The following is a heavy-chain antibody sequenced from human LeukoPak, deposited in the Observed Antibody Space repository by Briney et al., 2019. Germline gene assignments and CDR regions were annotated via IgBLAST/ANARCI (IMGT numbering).Heavy chain of an antibody. CDR3: AKDPGIAAADVYYHYGMDV. J-gene: IGHJ6*02. V-gene: IGHV3-23*01. D-gene: IGHD6-13*01. CDR2: ISGSGGST. Sequence: GGSLRLSCAASGFTFSSYAMSWVRQAPGKGLEWFSAISGSGGSTYYADSVKGRFTFSRDNSKNTLYLQMNSLRAEDTAVYYCAKDPGIAAADVYYHYGMDVWGQGTTVTVSS. CDR1: GFTFSSYA.